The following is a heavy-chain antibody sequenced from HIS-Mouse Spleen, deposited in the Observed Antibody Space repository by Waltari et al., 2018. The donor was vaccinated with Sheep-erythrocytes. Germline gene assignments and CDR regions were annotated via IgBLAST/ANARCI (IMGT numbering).Heavy chain of an antibody. V-gene: IGHV4-34*01. Sequence: QVQLQQWGAGLLKPSENLSLTCAVYGGSFSGYYWSWIRQPPGKGLGWIGEINHSGSTNYNPSLKSRVTISVDTSKNQFSLKLSSVTAADTAVYYCALSVDLAGAFDIWGQGTMVTVSS. CDR2: INHSGST. J-gene: IGHJ3*02. CDR1: GGSFSGYY. CDR3: ALSVDLAGAFDI. D-gene: IGHD6-19*01.